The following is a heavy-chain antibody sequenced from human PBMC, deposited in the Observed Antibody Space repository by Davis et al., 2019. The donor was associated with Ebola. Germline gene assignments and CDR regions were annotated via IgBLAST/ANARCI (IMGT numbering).Heavy chain of an antibody. CDR1: GYSFTSYW. D-gene: IGHD3-3*01. J-gene: IGHJ4*02. CDR3: ARHYYDFWSGERTDY. CDR2: IDPSDSYT. V-gene: IGHV5-10-1*01. Sequence: GESLKISCKGSGYSFTSYWINWVRQMPGKGLEWVGRIDPSDSYTNYSPSFQGHVTISADKSISTAYLQWSSLKASDTAMYYCARHYYDFWSGERTDYWGQGTLVTVSS.